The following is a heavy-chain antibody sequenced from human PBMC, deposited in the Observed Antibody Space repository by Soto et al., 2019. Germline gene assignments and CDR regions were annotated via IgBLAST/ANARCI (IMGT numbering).Heavy chain of an antibody. CDR3: ARGDRWFGGPVLYYYYGMDV. V-gene: IGHV3-30*03. CDR2: ISYDGSNK. Sequence: PGGSLRLSCAASGFTFSSYSMNWVRQAPGKGLEWVAVISYDGSNKYYADSVKGRFTISRDNSKNTLYLQMNSLRAEDTAVYYCARGDRWFGGPVLYYYYGMDVWGQGTTVTVSS. CDR1: GFTFSSYS. D-gene: IGHD3-10*01. J-gene: IGHJ6*02.